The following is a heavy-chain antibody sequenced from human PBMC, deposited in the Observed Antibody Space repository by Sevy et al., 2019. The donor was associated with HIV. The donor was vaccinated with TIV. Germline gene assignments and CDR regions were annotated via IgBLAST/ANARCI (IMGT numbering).Heavy chain of an antibody. CDR3: ARSLPDTADFDF. Sequence: SETLSLTCTVSGGSISNYYWSWIRQPAGKGLGWIGRIYTSGNTNYNPSLKSRVTMSVDTSKNQFSLKLTSVTAADTAIYYCARSLPDTADFDFWGQGTLVTVSS. V-gene: IGHV4-4*07. CDR1: GGSISNYY. D-gene: IGHD5-18*01. J-gene: IGHJ4*02. CDR2: IYTSGNT.